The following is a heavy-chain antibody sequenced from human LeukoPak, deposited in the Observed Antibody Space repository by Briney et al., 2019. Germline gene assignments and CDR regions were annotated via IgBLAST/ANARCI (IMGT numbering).Heavy chain of an antibody. D-gene: IGHD6-19*01. J-gene: IGHJ4*02. CDR2: IYSGGST. V-gene: IGHV3-53*01. CDR1: GFTFSSNY. Sequence: GGSLRLSCAASGFTFSSNYMSWVRQAPGKGLEWVSVIYSGGSTYYADSVKGRFTISRDNSKNTLYLQMNSLRAEDTAVYYCAICAGYSSGWYYFDYWGQGTLVTVSS. CDR3: AICAGYSSGWYYFDY.